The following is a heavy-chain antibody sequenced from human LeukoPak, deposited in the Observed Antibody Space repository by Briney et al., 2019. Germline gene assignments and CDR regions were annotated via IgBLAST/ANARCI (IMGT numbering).Heavy chain of an antibody. J-gene: IGHJ4*02. CDR1: GFTFSSYG. V-gene: IGHV3-33*06. CDR2: IWYDGGNK. Sequence: GGSLRLSCAASGFTFSSYGMHWVRQAPGKGLEWVAVIWYDGGNKYYADSVKGRFTISRDNSKNTLYLQMNSLRAEDTAVYYCAKSRRDGYNYFDYWGQGTLVTVSS. D-gene: IGHD5-24*01. CDR3: AKSRRDGYNYFDY.